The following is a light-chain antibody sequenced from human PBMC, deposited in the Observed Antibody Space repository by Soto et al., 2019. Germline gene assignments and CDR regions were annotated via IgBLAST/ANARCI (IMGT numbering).Light chain of an antibody. CDR1: RTDVDNYDY. J-gene: IGLJ1*01. Sequence: QSALTQPASVSGSPGQSIAISCTGVRTDVDNYDYVSWYQQHPGQVPQLIIYDVSNRPSGVSDRFSGSKSGNTASLTISGLHFEDEADYSCTSYTSSNPFYVFGTGTKVTVL. V-gene: IGLV2-14*03. CDR3: TSYTSSNPFYV. CDR2: DVS.